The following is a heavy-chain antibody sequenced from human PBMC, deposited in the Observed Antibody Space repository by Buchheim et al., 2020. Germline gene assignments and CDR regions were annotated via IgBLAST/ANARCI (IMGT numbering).Heavy chain of an antibody. V-gene: IGHV4-4*02. J-gene: IGHJ5*01. Sequence: QLQLWESGPGLVKPSGTLSLTCVVSGGSISTNNWWSWVRQPPEKGLEWIGATYHDGTTKYNPSLQRRVPLSVDTSKTQFSLRLTSMTAADAALYYCARVRPAGDLGLFDSWGQG. CDR3: ARVRPAGDLGLFDS. CDR1: GGSISTNNW. D-gene: IGHD2-2*01. CDR2: TYHDGTT.